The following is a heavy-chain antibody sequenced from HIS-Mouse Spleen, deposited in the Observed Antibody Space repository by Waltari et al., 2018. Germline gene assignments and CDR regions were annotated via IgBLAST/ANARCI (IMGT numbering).Heavy chain of an antibody. J-gene: IGHJ2*01. V-gene: IGHV4-39*07. CDR3: AREIPYSSSWYDWYFDL. Sequence: QLQLQESGPGLVKPSEILSLTCTVPGGPISSSSYYWGWIRQPPGKGLEWIGSIYYSGSTYYNPSLKSRVTISVDTSKNQFSLKLSSVTAADTAVYYCAREIPYSSSWYDWYFDLWGRGTLVTVSS. CDR1: GGPISSSSYY. CDR2: IYYSGST. D-gene: IGHD6-13*01.